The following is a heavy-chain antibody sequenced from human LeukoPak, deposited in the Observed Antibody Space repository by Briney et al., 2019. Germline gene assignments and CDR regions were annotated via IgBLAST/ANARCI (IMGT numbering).Heavy chain of an antibody. Sequence: GGSLRPSCAASGFTFSTYWMTWVRQAPGKGLEWVANIKQDGSEKYFVDSVKGRFTISRDNANNSLYLQMNSLRAEDTAVYYCARDSVPSYYYYMDVWGKGTTVTVSS. CDR3: ARDSVPSYYYYMDV. V-gene: IGHV3-7*01. CDR1: GFTFSTYW. J-gene: IGHJ6*03. D-gene: IGHD2-2*01. CDR2: IKQDGSEK.